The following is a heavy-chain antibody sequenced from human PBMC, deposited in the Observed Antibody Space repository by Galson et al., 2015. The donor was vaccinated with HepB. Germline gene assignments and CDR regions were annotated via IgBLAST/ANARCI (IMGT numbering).Heavy chain of an antibody. V-gene: IGHV1-8*01. CDR1: GYTFSSYD. D-gene: IGHD6-19*01. J-gene: IGHJ4*02. Sequence: SVKVSCKASGYTFSSYDINWVRQATGQRLEWMGWMNPNSGNTGYAQKFQGRVTMTRNASLSTAYMALSSLTSEDTAVYYCARGRRDTAVAAPAAVLLDYWGQGILVTVSS. CDR3: ARGRRDTAVAAPAAVLLDY. CDR2: MNPNSGNT.